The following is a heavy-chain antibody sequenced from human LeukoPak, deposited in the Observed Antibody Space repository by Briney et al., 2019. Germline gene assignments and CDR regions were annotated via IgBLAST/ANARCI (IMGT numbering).Heavy chain of an antibody. CDR2: IKQDGSEK. Sequence: GGSLRLSCAASGFTFSSYWMSWVRQAPGKGLEWVANIKQDGSEKYYVDSVKGRFTISRDNAKNSLYLQMNSLRAEDTAVYYCAKDLYYYDSSGSNAFDIWGQGTMVTVPS. V-gene: IGHV3-7*01. CDR3: AKDLYYYDSSGSNAFDI. CDR1: GFTFSSYW. D-gene: IGHD3-22*01. J-gene: IGHJ3*02.